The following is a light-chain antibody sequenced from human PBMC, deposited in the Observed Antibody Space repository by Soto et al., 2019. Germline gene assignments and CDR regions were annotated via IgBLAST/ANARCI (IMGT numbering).Light chain of an antibody. CDR1: SSDVGGYNH. CDR3: SSHTASTTPI. CDR2: EVT. V-gene: IGLV2-14*01. Sequence: QSALTQPASVSGSPGQSITISCTGTSSDVGGYNHVSWYQHHPGKATKRIIYEVTKRPSGVSNRFSGSKSGDTASLTISGLQAEDEADYYCSSHTASTTPIFGTGTKLTVL. J-gene: IGLJ1*01.